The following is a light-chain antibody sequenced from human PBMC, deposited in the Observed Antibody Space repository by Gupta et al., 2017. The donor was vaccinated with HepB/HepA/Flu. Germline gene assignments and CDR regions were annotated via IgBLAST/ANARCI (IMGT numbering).Light chain of an antibody. J-gene: IGKJ4*01. CDR3: QQCSNFFIT. CDR1: QSISTW. Sequence: DIQMTQSPSTLSASVGDRVTITCRASQSISTWLAWYQQKPGKAPKLLIYKASSLESGVPSRFSGSGSGTXFTLTIXSLQPDDFATYYCQQCSNFFITFGXGTKVEIK. CDR2: KAS. V-gene: IGKV1-5*03.